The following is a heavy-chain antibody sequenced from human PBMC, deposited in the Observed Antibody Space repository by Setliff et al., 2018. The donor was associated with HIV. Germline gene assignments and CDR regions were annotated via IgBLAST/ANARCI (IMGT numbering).Heavy chain of an antibody. V-gene: IGHV4-59*11. CDR3: ARGHCSGTNCYGVDYYGMDV. J-gene: IGHJ6*02. CDR2: IYYSGST. D-gene: IGHD2-2*01. CDR1: GGSISSHY. Sequence: PSETLSLTCTVSGGSISSHYWSWIRQPPGKGLEWIGSIYYSGSTNYNPSLKSRVTISVDTSKNQFSLKLNSVTAADTAVYYCARGHCSGTNCYGVDYYGMDVWGQGTTVTVSS.